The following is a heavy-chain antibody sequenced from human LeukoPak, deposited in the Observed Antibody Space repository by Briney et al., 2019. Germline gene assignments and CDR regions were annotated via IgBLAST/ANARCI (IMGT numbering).Heavy chain of an antibody. CDR2: IIPIFGTA. V-gene: IGHV1-69*13. D-gene: IGHD1-1*01. J-gene: IGHJ6*02. Sequence: ASVKVSCEASGGTFSSYAISWVRQAPGQGLEWMGGIIPIFGTANYAQKFQGRVTITADESTSTAYMELSSLRSEDTAVYHCARGGELERRSGYYYYGMDVWGQGTTVTVSS. CDR1: GGTFSSYA. CDR3: ARGGELERRSGYYYYGMDV.